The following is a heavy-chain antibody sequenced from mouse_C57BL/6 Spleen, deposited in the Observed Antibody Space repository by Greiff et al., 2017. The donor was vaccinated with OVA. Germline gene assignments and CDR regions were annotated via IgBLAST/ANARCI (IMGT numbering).Heavy chain of an antibody. V-gene: IGHV5-12*01. CDR2: ISNGGGSN. D-gene: IGHD1-1*02. J-gene: IGHJ1*03. CDR1: GFTFSDYY. Sequence: EVMLVESGGGLVQPGGSLKLSCAASGFTFSDYYMYWVRQTPEKRLEWVAYISNGGGSNYYPDTVKGRFTISRDNDKNTLYLQMSRLKSEDTAMYYCARYLYYDGCYPYFDVWGTGTTVTVSS. CDR3: ARYLYYDGCYPYFDV.